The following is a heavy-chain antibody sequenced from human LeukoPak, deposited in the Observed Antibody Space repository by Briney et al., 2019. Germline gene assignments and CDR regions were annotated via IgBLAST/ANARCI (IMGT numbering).Heavy chain of an antibody. D-gene: IGHD5-18*01. CDR2: IYYSGST. Sequence: SETLSLTCTVSGGSISSYYWIWIRQPPGKGLEGIGYIYYSGSTNYNPSLKRRGTISVDTAKNQFSLKLSSVTAADTAVYYCARAAVDTAMVWGYYFDYWGQGTLVTVSS. CDR1: GGSISSYY. V-gene: IGHV4-59*01. CDR3: ARAAVDTAMVWGYYFDY. J-gene: IGHJ4*02.